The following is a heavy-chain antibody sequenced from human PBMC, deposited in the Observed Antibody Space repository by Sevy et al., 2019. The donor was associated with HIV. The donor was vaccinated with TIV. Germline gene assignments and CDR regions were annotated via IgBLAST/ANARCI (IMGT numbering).Heavy chain of an antibody. V-gene: IGHV3-7*01. CDR1: GFPFSNYW. Sequence: GGSLRLSCAVSGFPFSNYWMSWVRQAPGKGLEWVANIKQDESEIYNVDSVKGRFTISRDNAKNSVSLQMNSLGAEDTVVYYCARGPNYGDRTDYFEYWGQGILVTVSS. CDR3: ARGPNYGDRTDYFEY. CDR2: IKQDESEI. D-gene: IGHD4-17*01. J-gene: IGHJ4*02.